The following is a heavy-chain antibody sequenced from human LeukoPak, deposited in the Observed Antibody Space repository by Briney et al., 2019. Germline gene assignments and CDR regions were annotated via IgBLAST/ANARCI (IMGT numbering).Heavy chain of an antibody. V-gene: IGHV3-23*01. CDR1: GFTFNNYA. J-gene: IGHJ4*02. D-gene: IGHD4-17*01. Sequence: GGSLRLSCAASGFTFNNYAMNWVRQAPGKGLEWGSSISGGGETTYYADSAKGRFTISRDNSQNTLDLQMNSLRAEDTAVYYCARDYADYVGYFFFDYWGQGTLVTVSS. CDR2: ISGGGETT. CDR3: ARDYADYVGYFFFDY.